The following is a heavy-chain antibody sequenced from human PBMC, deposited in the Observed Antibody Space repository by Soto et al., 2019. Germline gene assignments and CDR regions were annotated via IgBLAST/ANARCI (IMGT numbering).Heavy chain of an antibody. J-gene: IGHJ4*02. D-gene: IGHD3-16*02. CDR2: ISYDGSNK. V-gene: IGHV3-30*03. CDR1: RFSLCSYG. CDR3: GRSGGGMVISDLGF. Sequence: SPRISCAASRFSLCSYGMHGVRQDPAKGLEWVAVISYDGSNKYYADSVKCRFSISRDNSKKTLYLQMNSLGGDVTAVYYCGRSGGGMVISDLGFWGQGTLGTVYS.